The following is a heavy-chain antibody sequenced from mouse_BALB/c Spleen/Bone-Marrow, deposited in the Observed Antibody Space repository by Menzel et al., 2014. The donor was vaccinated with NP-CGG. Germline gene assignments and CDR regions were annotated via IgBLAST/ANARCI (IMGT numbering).Heavy chain of an antibody. CDR2: IDPANGNT. Sequence: EVQLVESGAELVKPWASVKLSCTASGFNIKDTYMHWVKQRPEQGLEWIGRIDPANGNTKYDPKFQGKATITADTSSNTAYLQLSSLASEDTAVYYCANYYYGSSLFAYWGQGTLVTVSA. CDR1: GFNIKDTY. D-gene: IGHD1-1*01. J-gene: IGHJ3*01. V-gene: IGHV14-3*02. CDR3: ANYYYGSSLFAY.